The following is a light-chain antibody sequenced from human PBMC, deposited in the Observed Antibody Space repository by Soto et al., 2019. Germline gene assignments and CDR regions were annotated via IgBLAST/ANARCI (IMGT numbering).Light chain of an antibody. CDR3: QQYGSSSWT. J-gene: IGKJ1*01. Sequence: EIVLTQSPGTLSLSPGERATLSCRASQSVSSSYLAWYQQKPGQAPGLLIYGASSRATGIPDRFSGSGSGTDFTLTISRLEPEDFAVYYCQQYGSSSWTFGQGTNVEIK. V-gene: IGKV3-20*01. CDR1: QSVSSSY. CDR2: GAS.